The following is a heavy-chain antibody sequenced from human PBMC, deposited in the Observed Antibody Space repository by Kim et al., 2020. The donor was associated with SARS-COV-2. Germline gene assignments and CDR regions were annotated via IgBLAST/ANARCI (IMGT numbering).Heavy chain of an antibody. V-gene: IGHV3-23*01. D-gene: IGHD3-16*01. J-gene: IGHJ4*02. Sequence: VKGRFTISRDNSKNTLYLQMNSLRAEDTAVYYCAKDHVITFGGGKYYFDYWGQGTLVTVSS. CDR3: AKDHVITFGGGKYYFDY.